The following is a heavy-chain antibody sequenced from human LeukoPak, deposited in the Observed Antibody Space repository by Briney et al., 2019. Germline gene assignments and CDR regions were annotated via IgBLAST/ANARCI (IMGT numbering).Heavy chain of an antibody. D-gene: IGHD3-3*01. CDR3: ARGILAKGYFDL. J-gene: IGHJ2*01. Sequence: SETLSLTCAVYGGSFSDYYWSWIHQTPGEGLQWIGGIKHSGSTDYNPSLKSRVTMSVDTSKNQFSLKLTSVTAAGTAVYYCARGILAKGYFDLWGRDTLVTVSS. CDR1: GGSFSDYY. V-gene: IGHV4-34*01. CDR2: IKHSGST.